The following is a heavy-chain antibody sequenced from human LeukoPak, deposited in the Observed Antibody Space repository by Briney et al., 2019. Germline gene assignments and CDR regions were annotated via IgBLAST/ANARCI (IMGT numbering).Heavy chain of an antibody. D-gene: IGHD1-7*01. J-gene: IGHJ4*02. CDR3: ARFRGELMDGFDF. Sequence: GDSLKISCKGSGHSFSTDWIAWVRQMPGKGLEWMGVIYAGDADTRYSPSFQGQVTLSADKSLNTAYLQWTHLKASDTAMYYCARFRGELMDGFDFWGQGTLVTVSS. V-gene: IGHV5-51*01. CDR1: GHSFSTDW. CDR2: IYAGDADT.